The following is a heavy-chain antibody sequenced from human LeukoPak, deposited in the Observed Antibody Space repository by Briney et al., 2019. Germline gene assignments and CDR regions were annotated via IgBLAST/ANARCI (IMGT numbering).Heavy chain of an antibody. CDR2: ISVDGRDL. CDR1: GFTFSSYW. V-gene: IGHV3-30*03. CDR3: ARDKSAAADYYFDF. Sequence: SGGSLRLSCAASGFTFSSYWMSWVRQAPGKGLEWVAVISVDGRDLYHADSVKGRFTISRDNSKNTLYLQMTSLRADDTAVYYCARDKSAAADYYFDFWGQGTLVTVSS. D-gene: IGHD3-10*01. J-gene: IGHJ4*02.